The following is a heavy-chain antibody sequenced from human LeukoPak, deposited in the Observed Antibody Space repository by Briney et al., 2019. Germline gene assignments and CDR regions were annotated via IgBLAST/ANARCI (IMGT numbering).Heavy chain of an antibody. Sequence: SETLSLTCTVSGGSISSSSYYWGWIRQPPGKGLEWIGSIYYSGSTYYNPSLKSRVTISVDTSKNQFSLKLSSVTAADTAVYYCARDAVATNSAFDPWGQGTLVTVSS. CDR2: IYYSGST. V-gene: IGHV4-39*07. CDR1: GGSISSSSYY. D-gene: IGHD5-12*01. CDR3: ARDAVATNSAFDP. J-gene: IGHJ5*02.